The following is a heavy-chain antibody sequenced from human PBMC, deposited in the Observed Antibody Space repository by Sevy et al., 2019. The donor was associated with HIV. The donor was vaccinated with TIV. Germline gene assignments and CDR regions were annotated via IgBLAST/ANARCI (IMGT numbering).Heavy chain of an antibody. J-gene: IGHJ4*02. D-gene: IGHD6-13*01. CDR2: IKQDGSVK. V-gene: IGHV3-7*01. CDR3: VRAIAADGSF. CDR1: GFTLNSYW. Sequence: GGSLRLSCVASGFTLNSYWMHWVRQAPGKGLEWVANIKQDGSVKYYVDSVKGRFTISRDNARNLLYLQMNSPRVEDTTLYYCVRAIAADGSFWGQGTLVTVSS.